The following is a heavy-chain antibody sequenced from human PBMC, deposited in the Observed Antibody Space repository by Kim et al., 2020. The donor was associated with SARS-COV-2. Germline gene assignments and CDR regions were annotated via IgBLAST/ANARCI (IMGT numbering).Heavy chain of an antibody. J-gene: IGHJ5*02. CDR2: ISGSGGST. CDR3: AKDLQKKYCGGDCYPWFDP. CDR1: GFTFSSYA. V-gene: IGHV3-23*01. Sequence: GGSLRLSCAASGFTFSSYAMSWVRQAPGKGLEWVSAISGSGGSTYYADSVKGRFTISRDNSKNTLYLQMNSLRAEDTAVYYCAKDLQKKYCGGDCYPWFDPWGQGTLVTVSS. D-gene: IGHD2-21*02.